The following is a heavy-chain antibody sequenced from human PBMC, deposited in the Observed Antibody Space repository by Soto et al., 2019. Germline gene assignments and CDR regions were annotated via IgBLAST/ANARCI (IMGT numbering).Heavy chain of an antibody. Sequence: QVQLQQWGAGLLKPSETLSLTCAVYGGSGGSFSGYYWSWIRQPPGKGLEWIGEINHSGSTNYNPPXXLRVTISVHTSXXXFXXQLSSVTAADTAVYYCARHNYDSSAYYHYYYGMDVWGQGTTVTVSS. CDR1: GGSGGSFSGYY. CDR2: INHSGST. CDR3: ARHNYDSSAYYHYYYGMDV. V-gene: IGHV4-34*01. D-gene: IGHD3-22*01. J-gene: IGHJ6*02.